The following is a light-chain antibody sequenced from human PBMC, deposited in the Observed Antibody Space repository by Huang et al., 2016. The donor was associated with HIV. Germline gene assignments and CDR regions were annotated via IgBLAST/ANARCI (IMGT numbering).Light chain of an antibody. V-gene: IGKV3-15*01. Sequence: EIVMTQSPATLSVSPGERVILSCRTSQSVSNNLAWYQQKRGQPPRLLIYGASTRATDTPIRFSGSGSGTEFTLTISSLQPEDFAVYSCQHYKTFGRGTKLEIK. CDR2: GAS. CDR3: QHYKT. J-gene: IGKJ2*01. CDR1: QSVSNN.